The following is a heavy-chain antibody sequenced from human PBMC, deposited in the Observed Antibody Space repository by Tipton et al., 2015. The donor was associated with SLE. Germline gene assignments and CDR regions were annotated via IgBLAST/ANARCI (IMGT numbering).Heavy chain of an antibody. V-gene: IGHV3-23*03. CDR3: VYEGPTIFGGRGY. D-gene: IGHD3-3*01. CDR2: IYSGGST. J-gene: IGHJ4*02. Sequence: SLRLSCAASGFTFSSYAMSWVRQAPGKGLDWVSLIYSGGSTYYADSVKGRFTIFRDNSKNTLYLQMNSLGPEDTAVYYCVYEGPTIFGGRGYWGQGTLVTVSS. CDR1: GFTFSSYA.